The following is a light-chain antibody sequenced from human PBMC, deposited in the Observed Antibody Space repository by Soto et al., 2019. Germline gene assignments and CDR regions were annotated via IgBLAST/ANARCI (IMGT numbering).Light chain of an antibody. CDR1: QNVRSY. CDR2: ETS. CDR3: QQTFSLPRT. V-gene: IGKV1-39*01. Sequence: DTQMTQSPSSLSASVGDRVTITCRASQNVRSYVNWYQQKPGKAPNVLIYETSTLQDGVPSRFSGDGYGTDFTLSISSLHPEDFATYYCQQTFSLPRTFGQGTKVDTK. J-gene: IGKJ2*02.